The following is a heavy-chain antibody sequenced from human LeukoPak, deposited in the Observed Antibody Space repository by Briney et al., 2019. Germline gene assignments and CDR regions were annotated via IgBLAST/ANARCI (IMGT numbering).Heavy chain of an antibody. V-gene: IGHV1-69*13. J-gene: IGHJ5*02. D-gene: IGHD2-21*02. CDR2: IITIFGTA. Sequence: SVKVSCKTSGGTFSSYAISWVRQAPGQGLEWMGGIITIFGTAKYAQKSQGRVTITADESTTTAYMELSSLRSEDTAVYYCARDTPLRLKNWFDPWGQGTLVTVSS. CDR1: GGTFSSYA. CDR3: ARDTPLRLKNWFDP.